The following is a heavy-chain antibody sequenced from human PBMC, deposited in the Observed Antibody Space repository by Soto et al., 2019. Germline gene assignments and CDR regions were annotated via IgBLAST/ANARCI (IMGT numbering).Heavy chain of an antibody. J-gene: IGHJ6*02. V-gene: IGHV5-51*01. Sequence: PGESLKISCKGSGYSFTSYWIGWVRQMPGKGLEWMGIIYPGDSDTRYSPSFQGQVTISADKSISTAYLQWSSLKASDTAMYYCARYCSGGSCYSHYGIDVWGQGTTVTGSS. CDR1: GYSFTSYW. CDR3: ARYCSGGSCYSHYGIDV. D-gene: IGHD2-15*01. CDR2: IYPGDSDT.